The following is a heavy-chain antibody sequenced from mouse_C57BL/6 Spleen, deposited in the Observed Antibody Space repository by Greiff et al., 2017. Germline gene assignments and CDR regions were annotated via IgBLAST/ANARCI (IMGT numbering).Heavy chain of an antibody. J-gene: IGHJ3*01. Sequence: VQLQQSGPELVKPGASVKISCKASGYAFSSSWMNWVKQRPGKGLEWIGRIYPGDGDTNYNGKFKGKATLTAGKSSSTAYMQLSSLTSEDSAVYFCARSDVYYGNFSWFAYWGQGTLVTVSA. V-gene: IGHV1-82*01. CDR2: IYPGDGDT. D-gene: IGHD2-1*01. CDR1: GYAFSSSW. CDR3: ARSDVYYGNFSWFAY.